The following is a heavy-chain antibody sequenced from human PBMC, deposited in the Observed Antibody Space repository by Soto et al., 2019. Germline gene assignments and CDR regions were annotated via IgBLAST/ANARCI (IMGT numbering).Heavy chain of an antibody. Sequence: SETLSLTCTVSGGSISSYYWSWIRQPPGKGLEWIGYTYYSGSTNYNPSLKSRVTISVDTSKNQFSLKLSSVTAADTAVYYCARATNTMVRGVILNWFDPWGQGTLVTVSS. J-gene: IGHJ5*02. V-gene: IGHV4-59*01. CDR3: ARATNTMVRGVILNWFDP. D-gene: IGHD3-10*01. CDR2: TYYSGST. CDR1: GGSISSYY.